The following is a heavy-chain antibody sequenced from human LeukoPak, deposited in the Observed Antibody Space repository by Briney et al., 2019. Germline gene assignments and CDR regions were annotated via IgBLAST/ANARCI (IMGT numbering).Heavy chain of an antibody. CDR1: GYTFTGYG. CDR3: ARDSSGQKGFDC. Sequence: ASVKVSCKASGYTFTGYGIGWARQAPGQGLEWLGWISPFSGITNYAQNLQDRVTMTTDTSTSTAYMEMRSLRSDDTAVYYCARDSSGQKGFDCWGQGTLVTVSS. V-gene: IGHV1-18*01. J-gene: IGHJ4*02. D-gene: IGHD6-19*01. CDR2: ISPFSGIT.